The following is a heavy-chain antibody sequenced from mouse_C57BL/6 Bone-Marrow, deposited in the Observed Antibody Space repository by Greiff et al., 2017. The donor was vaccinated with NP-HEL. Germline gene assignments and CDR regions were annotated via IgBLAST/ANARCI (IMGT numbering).Heavy chain of an antibody. CDR1: GYTFTDYE. D-gene: IGHD2-1*01. V-gene: IGHV1-15*01. CDR3: TRGNGNYFDY. CDR2: IDPETGGT. J-gene: IGHJ2*01. Sequence: VQVVESGAELVRPGASVTLSCKASGYTFTDYEMHWVKQTPVHGLEWIGAIDPETGGTAYNQKFKGKAILTADKSSSTAYMELRSLTSEDSAVYYCTRGNGNYFDYWGQGTTLTVSS.